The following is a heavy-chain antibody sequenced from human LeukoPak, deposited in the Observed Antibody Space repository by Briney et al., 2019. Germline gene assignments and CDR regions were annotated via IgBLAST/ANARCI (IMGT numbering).Heavy chain of an antibody. J-gene: IGHJ5*02. V-gene: IGHV3-9*01. CDR3: AKDLLGSGPISSIAARRVFDP. D-gene: IGHD6-6*01. CDR2: ISWNSGSI. CDR1: GFTFDDYA. Sequence: GRSLRLSCAASGFTFDDYAMHWVRQAPGKGLEWVSGISWNSGSIGYADSVKGRFTISRDNAKNSLYLQMNSLRAEDTALYYCAKDLLGSGPISSIAARRVFDPWGQGTLVTVSS.